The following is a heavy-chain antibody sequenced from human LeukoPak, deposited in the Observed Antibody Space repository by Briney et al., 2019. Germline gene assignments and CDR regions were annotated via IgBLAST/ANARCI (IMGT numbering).Heavy chain of an antibody. Sequence: SQTLSLTCTVSGDSISGGDYYWSWIRQPAGKGLEWIGRISSSGSTNYNPSLKSRVTISVDTSKNQFSLKLSSVTAADTAVYFCARGPYSYDSSGAFDIWGQGTMVTVSS. CDR3: ARGPYSYDSSGAFDI. CDR2: ISSSGST. V-gene: IGHV4-61*02. CDR1: GDSISGGDYY. J-gene: IGHJ3*02. D-gene: IGHD3-22*01.